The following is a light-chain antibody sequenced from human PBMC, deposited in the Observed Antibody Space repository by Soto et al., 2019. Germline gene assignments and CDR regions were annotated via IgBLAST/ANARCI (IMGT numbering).Light chain of an antibody. CDR1: HSNIGTKA. V-gene: IGLV1-44*01. CDR3: ASWDDSLNGVV. CDR2: KTD. J-gene: IGLJ3*02. Sequence: QTVVTQPPSASGTPGQRVTISCSGSHSNIGTKAVKWFQQVPGAAPQSLIYKTDQRPSGVPDRCSGSKSGTSASLAISGLQPEDEADYYCASWDDSLNGVVFGGGTKLTVL.